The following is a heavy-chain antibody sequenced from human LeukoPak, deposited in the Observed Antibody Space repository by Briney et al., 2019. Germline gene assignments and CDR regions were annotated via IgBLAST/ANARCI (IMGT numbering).Heavy chain of an antibody. CDR2: IDPKTGNT. V-gene: IGHV1-2*02. CDR1: VYTFNAYY. D-gene: IGHD3-22*01. CDR3: ASEAFCASGNCYLQRVAS. J-gene: IGHJ4*02. Sequence: ASVNVSCKPSVYTFNAYYMHWVRQAPGQGLEWVGWIDPKTGNTRYAQKFQGRVTITRDTPIGTVYMELSSLKSDDTAVYYCASEAFCASGNCYLQRVASWGPGTLVTVSS.